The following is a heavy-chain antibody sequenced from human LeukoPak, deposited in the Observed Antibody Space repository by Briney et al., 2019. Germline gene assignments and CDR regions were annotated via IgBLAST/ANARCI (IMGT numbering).Heavy chain of an antibody. D-gene: IGHD6-19*01. CDR3: ARVHIAVAGTAFDY. Sequence: ASVKVSCKASGYTFTGYYMHWVRQAPGQGLEWMGWINPNSGSTNYAQKFQGRVTMTRDTSISTAYMELSRLRSDDTAVYYCARVHIAVAGTAFDYWGQGTLVTVSS. CDR1: GYTFTGYY. J-gene: IGHJ4*02. V-gene: IGHV1-2*02. CDR2: INPNSGST.